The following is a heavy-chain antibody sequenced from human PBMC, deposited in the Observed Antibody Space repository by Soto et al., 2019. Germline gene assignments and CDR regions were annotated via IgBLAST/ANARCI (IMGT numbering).Heavy chain of an antibody. V-gene: IGHV4-31*03. CDR2: IYNSEST. J-gene: IGHJ4*02. D-gene: IGHD6-6*01. CDR1: GDSSSSSGHY. Sequence: SETLSLTCTVSGDSSSSSGHYWSWIRQPPGKGLEWIGHIYNSESTYYNPSLKGRVTISLDTPKNQFSLKLSSVTAADTAVYYCARGGHSSSSRIDYWGQGTLVTVSS. CDR3: ARGGHSSSSRIDY.